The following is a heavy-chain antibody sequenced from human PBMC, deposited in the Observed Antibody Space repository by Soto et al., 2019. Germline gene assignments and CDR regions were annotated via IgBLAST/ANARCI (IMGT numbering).Heavy chain of an antibody. CDR2: IYWDDDK. J-gene: IGHJ4*02. CDR3: AHGGYDFWSGYFFDY. Sequence: QITLKESGPTLVKPTQTLTLTCTFSGFSLSTSGVGVGWIRQPPGKALEWLALIYWDDDKRYSPSLKSRLTSTKDTSKNQVVLTMTNMDPVDTATYYCAHGGYDFWSGYFFDYWGQGTLVTVSS. CDR1: GFSLSTSGVG. D-gene: IGHD3-3*01. V-gene: IGHV2-5*02.